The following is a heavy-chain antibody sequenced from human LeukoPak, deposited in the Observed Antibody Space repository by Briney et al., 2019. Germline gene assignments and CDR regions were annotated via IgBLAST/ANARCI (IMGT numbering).Heavy chain of an antibody. Sequence: GASVKVSCKASGGTFSSYAISWVRQAPGQGLEWMGGIIPIFGTANYAQKFQGRVTITADESTSTAYMELSSLRSEDTAVYYCARDHDYGAAFDIWGQGTTVTVSS. D-gene: IGHD4-17*01. CDR2: IIPIFGTA. J-gene: IGHJ3*02. CDR1: GGTFSSYA. CDR3: ARDHDYGAAFDI. V-gene: IGHV1-69*13.